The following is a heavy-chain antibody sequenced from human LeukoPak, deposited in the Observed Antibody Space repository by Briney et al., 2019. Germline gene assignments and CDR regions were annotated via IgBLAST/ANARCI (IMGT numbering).Heavy chain of an antibody. Sequence: GASVKVSCKASGYTFTSYGISWVRQAPGQGLEWMGWISAYDGNTNYAQKLQGRVTMTTDTSTSTAYMELRGLRSDDTAVYYCARHDSSGYYAAGVDWGQGTLVTVSS. D-gene: IGHD3-22*01. CDR2: ISAYDGNT. CDR3: ARHDSSGYYAAGVD. CDR1: GYTFTSYG. V-gene: IGHV1-18*01. J-gene: IGHJ4*02.